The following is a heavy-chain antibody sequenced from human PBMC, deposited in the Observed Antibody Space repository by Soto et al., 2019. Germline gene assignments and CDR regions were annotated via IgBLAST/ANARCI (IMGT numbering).Heavy chain of an antibody. J-gene: IGHJ3*02. V-gene: IGHV1-69*13. CDR2: IIPIFGTA. CDR1: GGTFSSYA. CDR3: ASGRITMIVVVTTDAVDI. Sequence: ASVKVCCKASGGTFSSYAISWVRQAPGQGLEWMGGIIPIFGTANYAQKFQGRVTITADESTSTAYMELSSLRSEDTAVYYCASGRITMIVVVTTDAVDIWFQGTMVTVS. D-gene: IGHD3-22*01.